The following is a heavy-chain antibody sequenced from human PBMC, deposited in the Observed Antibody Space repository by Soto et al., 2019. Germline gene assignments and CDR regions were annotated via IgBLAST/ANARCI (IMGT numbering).Heavy chain of an antibody. CDR3: AREHGKSSGFDGMDV. D-gene: IGHD6-19*01. CDR1: GASISSSDYY. Sequence: PSDTLSLTCAVSGASISSSDYYWGWVRQTPGKGLDWIGNIYYTGTTYYNPSLKSRVTISVDTSKNQFSLKLSSVTAADTAVYYCAREHGKSSGFDGMDVWGQGTTVTVSS. J-gene: IGHJ6*02. V-gene: IGHV4-39*02. CDR2: IYYTGTT.